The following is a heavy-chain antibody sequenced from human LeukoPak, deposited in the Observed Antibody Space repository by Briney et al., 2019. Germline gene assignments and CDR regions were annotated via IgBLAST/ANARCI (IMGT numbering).Heavy chain of an antibody. CDR3: ARGLTGTYYYGMDV. Sequence: ASVKVSCKASGYTFTSYGINWVRQATGQGLEWMGWMNPNSGNTGYAQKFQGRVTMTRNTSISTAYMELSSLRSEDTAVYYCARGLTGTYYYGMDVWGQGTTVTVSS. CDR2: MNPNSGNT. D-gene: IGHD1-7*01. J-gene: IGHJ6*02. CDR1: GYTFTSYG. V-gene: IGHV1-8*01.